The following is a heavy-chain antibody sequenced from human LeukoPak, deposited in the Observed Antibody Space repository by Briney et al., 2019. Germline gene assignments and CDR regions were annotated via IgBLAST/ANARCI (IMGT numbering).Heavy chain of an antibody. CDR1: GGTFSSYT. CDR2: IIPILGIA. D-gene: IGHD6-19*01. CDR3: AREPGIAVAGPYFDY. V-gene: IGHV1-69*04. J-gene: IGHJ4*02. Sequence: SVKLSCKASGGTFSSYTISWVRQAPGQGLEWMGRIIPILGIANYAQKFQGRVTITADKSTSTAYMELSSLRSEDTAVYYCAREPGIAVAGPYFDYWGQGTLVTVSS.